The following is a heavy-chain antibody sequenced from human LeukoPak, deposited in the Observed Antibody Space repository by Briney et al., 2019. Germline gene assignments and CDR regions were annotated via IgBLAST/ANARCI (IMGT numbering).Heavy chain of an antibody. CDR1: GFTFSSYW. J-gene: IGHJ4*02. CDR3: GRGGKVEQLVLAR. D-gene: IGHD6-13*01. Sequence: GGSLRLSCAASGFTFSSYWMSWVRQAPGKGLEWVANIKQDGSEKYYVDSVKGRFTISRDNAKNSVYLQMNSLRAEDTAVYYCGRGGKVEQLVLARWGQGSLVTVSS. V-gene: IGHV3-7*01. CDR2: IKQDGSEK.